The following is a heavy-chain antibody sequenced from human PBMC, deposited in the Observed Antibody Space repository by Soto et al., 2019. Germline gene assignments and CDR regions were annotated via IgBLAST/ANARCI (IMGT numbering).Heavy chain of an antibody. J-gene: IGHJ4*02. CDR1: GVTLSDYY. CDR2: TRNKVIFYTS. D-gene: IGHD2-15*01. Sequence: EVQLVESGGGLVQPGGSLRLSCAASGVTLSDYYMDWVRQAPGKGLEWVGRTRNKVIFYTSEYAASVKGRFTISRDDSQNSLYLPMSRLKTEDTAVYFCARERRINFCIGGGCPDYFDSWGPGTLVTVSS. V-gene: IGHV3-72*01. CDR3: ARERRINFCIGGGCPDYFDS.